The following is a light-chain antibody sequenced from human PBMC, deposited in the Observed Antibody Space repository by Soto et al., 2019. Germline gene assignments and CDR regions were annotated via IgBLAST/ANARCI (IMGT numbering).Light chain of an antibody. V-gene: IGKV3-20*01. Sequence: ETVLTQSPGTLSLSPGEEDTLSCRASQSVDSNYLAWYQQKPGQTPXLIIYGASGRADGIPHRFSGSGFGTDFTLTISQVEPEDFAVYYGQQYGTPRSVTFGQGTRLEIK. CDR3: QQYGTPRSVT. J-gene: IGKJ5*01. CDR1: QSVDSNY. CDR2: GAS.